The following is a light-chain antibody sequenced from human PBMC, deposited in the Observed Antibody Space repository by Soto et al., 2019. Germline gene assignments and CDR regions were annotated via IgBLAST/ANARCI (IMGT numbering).Light chain of an antibody. CDR2: AAS. CDR3: LQDYNYPYT. V-gene: IGKV1-6*01. Sequence: IQMTQSPSTLSASVGDRVTLTCRASQSISTWLAWYQQKPGKAPKLLIYAASSLQSGVPSRFSGSGSGTDFTLTISSLQPEDFATYYCLQDYNYPYTFGQGTKVDIK. CDR1: QSISTW. J-gene: IGKJ2*01.